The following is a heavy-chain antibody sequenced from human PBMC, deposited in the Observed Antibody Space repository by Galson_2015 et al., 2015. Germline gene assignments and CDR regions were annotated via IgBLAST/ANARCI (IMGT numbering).Heavy chain of an antibody. CDR3: ARDYGGGSPDY. J-gene: IGHJ4*02. CDR2: INTNTGNP. CDR1: GYTFTTYA. Sequence: SVKVSCKASGYTFTTYAINWVRQAPGQGLEWMGWINTNTGNPTYARGFPGRFVFSLDTSVSTAYLQISSLKSEDTAVYYCARDYGGGSPDYWGQGTLVAVSS. D-gene: IGHD2-15*01. V-gene: IGHV7-4-1*02.